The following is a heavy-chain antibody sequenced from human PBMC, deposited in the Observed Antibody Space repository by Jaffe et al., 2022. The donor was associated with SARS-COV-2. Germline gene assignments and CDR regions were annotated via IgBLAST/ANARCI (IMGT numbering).Heavy chain of an antibody. D-gene: IGHD4-17*01. V-gene: IGHV4-30-4*01. CDR2: IYYSGST. J-gene: IGHJ6*02. CDR3: ARDYGPTVTTDEDYGMDV. CDR1: GGSISSGDYY. Sequence: QVQLQESGPGLVKPSQTLSLTCTVSGGSISSGDYYWSWIRQPPGKGLEWIGYIYYSGSTYYNPSLKSRVTISVDTSKNQFSLKLSSVTAADTAVYYCARDYGPTVTTDEDYGMDVWGQGTTVTVSS.